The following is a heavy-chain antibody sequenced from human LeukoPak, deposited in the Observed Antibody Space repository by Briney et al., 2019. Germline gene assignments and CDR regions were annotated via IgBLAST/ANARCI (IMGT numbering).Heavy chain of an antibody. CDR3: AREMTIITYSFDS. D-gene: IGHD5-24*01. J-gene: IGHJ4*02. Sequence: QPGGSLRLSCAASGFTFSSYWMNWARQAPGKGLEWVSAISETGGTIHYADSVRGRFIISRDNSKNTLYLQMNSLRAEDTAVYYCAREMTIITYSFDSWGQGTPVTVSS. V-gene: IGHV3-23*01. CDR2: ISETGGTI. CDR1: GFTFSSYW.